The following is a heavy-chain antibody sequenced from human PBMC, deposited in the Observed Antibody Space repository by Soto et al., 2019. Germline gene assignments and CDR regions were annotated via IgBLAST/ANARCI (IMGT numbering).Heavy chain of an antibody. CDR3: ARDPPYSGSYLDDY. CDR1: GFTFSSYS. CDR2: ISSSSSTI. V-gene: IGHV3-48*02. J-gene: IGHJ4*02. D-gene: IGHD1-26*01. Sequence: GGSLRLSCAASGFTFSSYSMNWVRQAPGKGLERVSYISSSSSTIYYADSVKGRFTISRDNAKNSLYLQMNSLRDEDTAVYYCARDPPYSGSYLDDYWGQGTLVTVSS.